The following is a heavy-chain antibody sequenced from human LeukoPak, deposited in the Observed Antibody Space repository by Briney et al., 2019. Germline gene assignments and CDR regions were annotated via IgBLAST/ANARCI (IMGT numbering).Heavy chain of an antibody. J-gene: IGHJ4*02. CDR3: ARIQAYGGNSEGYYFNY. CDR1: GFSLSTSGMC. D-gene: IGHD4-23*01. V-gene: IGHV2-70*20. Sequence: RESGPALVKPTQTLTVTCTFSGFSLSTSGMCVSWVRQPPGQALEWLALIDWDDDKFYSTSLKTRLTISKDTSRNQVVLTMTNMDPVDTATYYCARIQAYGGNSEGYYFNYWGQGTLVTVSS. CDR2: IDWDDDK.